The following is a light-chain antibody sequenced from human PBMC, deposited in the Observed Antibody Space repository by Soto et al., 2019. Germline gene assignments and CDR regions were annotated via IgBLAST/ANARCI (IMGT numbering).Light chain of an antibody. CDR3: SSYAGSNTPGV. J-gene: IGLJ1*01. CDR1: SSDVGGYNY. Sequence: QSALTQPPSASGSPGQSITISCTGTSSDVGGYNYVSWYQQHPGKAPKLMIFEVSKRPSGVSNRFSGSKSGNTASLTVSGLQAEDEADYYCSSYAGSNTPGVFGTGTKLTVL. V-gene: IGLV2-8*01. CDR2: EVS.